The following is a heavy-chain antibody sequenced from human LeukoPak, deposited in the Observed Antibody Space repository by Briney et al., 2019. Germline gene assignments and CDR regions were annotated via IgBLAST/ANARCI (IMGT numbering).Heavy chain of an antibody. CDR1: GYSISSGYY. CDR2: IYYSGST. J-gene: IGHJ3*02. V-gene: IGHV4-38-2*01. D-gene: IGHD3-22*01. Sequence: SETLSLTCAVSGYSISSGYYWGWIRQPPGKGLEWIGSIYYSGSTYYNPSLKSRVTISVDTSKNQFSLKLSSVTAADTAVYYCAKADYYDSSGYYRTRNAFDIWGQGTMVTDSS. CDR3: AKADYYDSSGYYRTRNAFDI.